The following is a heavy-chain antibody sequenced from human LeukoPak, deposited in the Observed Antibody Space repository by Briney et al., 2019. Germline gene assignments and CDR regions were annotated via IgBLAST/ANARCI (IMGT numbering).Heavy chain of an antibody. D-gene: IGHD6-19*01. V-gene: IGHV3-48*01. Sequence: GSLRLSCAASGFTFNTYTMNWVRQAPGKGLEWVSYISGSSGIIDYADSVRGRFTISRDNAKNSLYLQMNSLRAEDTAVYYCAREPSGWRHFDYWGQGTLVTVSS. CDR1: GFTFNTYT. CDR2: ISGSSGII. J-gene: IGHJ4*02. CDR3: AREPSGWRHFDY.